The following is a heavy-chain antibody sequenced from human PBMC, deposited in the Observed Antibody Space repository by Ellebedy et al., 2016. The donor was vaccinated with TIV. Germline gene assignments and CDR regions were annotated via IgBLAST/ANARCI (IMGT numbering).Heavy chain of an antibody. D-gene: IGHD6-13*01. CDR2: INHSGST. CDR1: GVSFSGYY. CDR3: ASGGITGYSSSWYPY. Sequence: MPSESLSLTCAVYGVSFSGYYWSWIRQPPGKGLEWVGEINHSGSTNYNPSLKSRVIISVDTSKNQFSLKLSSMTGADTAVYYCASGGITGYSSSWYPYWGQGTLVTVSS. J-gene: IGHJ4*02. V-gene: IGHV4-34*01.